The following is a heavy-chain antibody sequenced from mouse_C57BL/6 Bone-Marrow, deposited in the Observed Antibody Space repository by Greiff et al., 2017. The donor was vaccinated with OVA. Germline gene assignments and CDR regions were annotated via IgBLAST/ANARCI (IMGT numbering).Heavy chain of an antibody. Sequence: QVQLQQSGAELVRPGASVTLSCKASGYTFTDYEMHWVKQTPVHGLEWIGAIDPETGGTAYNQKFKGKAILTADKSSCTAYMELRSLTSEDSAVYYCTRGYSNCYAMDYWGQGTSVTVSS. V-gene: IGHV1-15*01. CDR1: GYTFTDYE. J-gene: IGHJ4*01. D-gene: IGHD2-5*01. CDR2: IDPETGGT. CDR3: TRGYSNCYAMDY.